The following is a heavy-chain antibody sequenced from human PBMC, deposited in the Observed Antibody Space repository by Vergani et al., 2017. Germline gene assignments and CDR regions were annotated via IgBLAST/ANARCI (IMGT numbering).Heavy chain of an antibody. CDR3: ASLLEAAGGALGY. J-gene: IGHJ4*02. CDR2: IYPGDSDT. D-gene: IGHD6-13*01. V-gene: IGHV5-51*01. Sequence: EVQLVQSGAEVKKPGESLKISCKGSGYSYNSYWIGWVRQMPGKGLEWMGIIYPGDSDTRYSPSFQGQVTISADKSISTTYLQWSSLKASDTAMYYCASLLEAAGGALGYWGQGTLVTASS. CDR1: GYSYNSYW.